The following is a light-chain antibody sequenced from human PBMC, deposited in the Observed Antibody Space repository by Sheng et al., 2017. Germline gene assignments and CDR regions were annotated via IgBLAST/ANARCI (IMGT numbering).Light chain of an antibody. CDR3: QQYNNWPLT. CDR2: GTS. CDR1: QSVSSN. V-gene: IGKV3-15*01. J-gene: IGKJ4*01. Sequence: EIVLTQSPGTLSLSPGERATFSCRASQSVSSNSLAWYQHKPGQPPRLLIYGTSTRATGIPARFSGSGSGTEFTLTISSLQSEDFAVYYCQQYNNWPLTFGGGTKVEI.